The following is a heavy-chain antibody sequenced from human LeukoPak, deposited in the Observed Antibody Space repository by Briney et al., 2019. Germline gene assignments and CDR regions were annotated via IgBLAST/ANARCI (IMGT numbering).Heavy chain of an antibody. J-gene: IGHJ4*02. CDR2: ISWNSGSI. CDR1: GFTFDDHA. Sequence: PGRSLRLSCAASGFTFDDHAMHWVRQAPGKGLEWVSGISWNSGSIGYADSVKGRFTISRDNAKNSLYLQMNSLRAEDTALYYCAKARQLRYFDWLPDYWGQGTLVTVSS. V-gene: IGHV3-9*01. D-gene: IGHD3-9*01. CDR3: AKARQLRYFDWLPDY.